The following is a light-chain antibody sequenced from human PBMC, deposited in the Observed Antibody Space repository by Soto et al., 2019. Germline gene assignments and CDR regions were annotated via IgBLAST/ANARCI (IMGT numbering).Light chain of an antibody. CDR1: SSDVGGYNY. CDR3: SSYTISSTLV. J-gene: IGLJ2*01. CDR2: DVS. V-gene: IGLV2-14*03. Sequence: QSVLTQPASVSGSPGQSITISSTGTSSDVGGYNYVSWYQQHPGKAPKLMIYDVSNRPSGVSNRFSGSKSGNTASLTISGLQAEDEADYYCSSYTISSTLVFGGGTKLTVL.